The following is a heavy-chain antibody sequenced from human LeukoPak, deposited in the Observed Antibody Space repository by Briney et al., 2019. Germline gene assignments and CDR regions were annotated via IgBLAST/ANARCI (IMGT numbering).Heavy chain of an antibody. Sequence: GGSLRLSCAASGFTFSSYGMHWVRQAPGKGLEWVAVISYDGSNKYYADSVKGRFTISRDNSKNTLYLQMNSLRAEDTAVYYCAKDPNSSPDPVFDYWGQGTLVTVSS. J-gene: IGHJ4*02. V-gene: IGHV3-30*18. CDR3: AKDPNSSPDPVFDY. CDR2: ISYDGSNK. CDR1: GFTFSSYG. D-gene: IGHD6-19*01.